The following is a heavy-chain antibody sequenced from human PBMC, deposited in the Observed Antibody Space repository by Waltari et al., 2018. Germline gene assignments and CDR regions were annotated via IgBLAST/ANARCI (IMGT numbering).Heavy chain of an antibody. CDR1: GASVSSRIHY. Sequence: QLQLQESGPGLVKPSETLSLTCTVSGASVSSRIHYWGWIRQSPGKGLEWIGSITHSGSSYYNPSLRSRVTLLVDTSKNQFSLRVNSVTAADRALYYCARREDGSYLEAPIDYWGQGTLVTVSS. D-gene: IGHD1-26*01. J-gene: IGHJ4*02. V-gene: IGHV4-39*07. CDR3: ARREDGSYLEAPIDY. CDR2: ITHSGSS.